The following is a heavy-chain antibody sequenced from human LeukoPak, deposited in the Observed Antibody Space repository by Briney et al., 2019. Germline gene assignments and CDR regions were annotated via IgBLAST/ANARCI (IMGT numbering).Heavy chain of an antibody. V-gene: IGHV4-39*07. Sequence: PSETLSLTCTVSGGSISSSGYYWSWIRQPPGKGLEWIGEINHSGSTNYNPSLKSRVTISVDTSKNQFSLKLSSVTAADTAVYYCARGGVAGTAARYYYYGMDVWGQGTTVTVSS. CDR3: ARGGVAGTAARYYYYGMDV. CDR1: GGSISSSGYY. J-gene: IGHJ6*02. D-gene: IGHD1-1*01. CDR2: INHSGST.